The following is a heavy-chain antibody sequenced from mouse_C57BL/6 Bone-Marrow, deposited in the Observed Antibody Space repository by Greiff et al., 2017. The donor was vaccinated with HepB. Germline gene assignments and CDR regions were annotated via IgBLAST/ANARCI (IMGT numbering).Heavy chain of an antibody. Sequence: EVHLVESGAELVRPGASVKLSCTASGFNIKDDYMHWVKQRPEQGLEWIGWIDPENGDTEYASKFQGKATITADTSSNTAYLQLSSLTSEDTAVYYCTTWTDRFAYWGQGTLVTVSA. CDR1: GFNIKDDY. D-gene: IGHD3-3*01. V-gene: IGHV14-4*01. CDR3: TTWTDRFAY. J-gene: IGHJ3*01. CDR2: IDPENGDT.